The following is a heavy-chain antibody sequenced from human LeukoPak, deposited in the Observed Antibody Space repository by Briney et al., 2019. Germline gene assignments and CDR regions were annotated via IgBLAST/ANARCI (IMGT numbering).Heavy chain of an antibody. J-gene: IGHJ4*02. Sequence: GGSLRLSCAASGFTFSSYWMHWVRQAPGKGLAWVSRINSDGSGTTYADSVRGRFTISRDNAKNSLYLQMNSLRAEDTAVYYCARDLSWGQGTLVTVSS. CDR3: ARDLS. D-gene: IGHD2/OR15-2a*01. CDR2: INSDGSGT. V-gene: IGHV3-74*01. CDR1: GFTFSSYW.